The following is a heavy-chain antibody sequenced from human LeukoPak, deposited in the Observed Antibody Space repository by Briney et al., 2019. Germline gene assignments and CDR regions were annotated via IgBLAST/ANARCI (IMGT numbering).Heavy chain of an antibody. CDR2: IYYSGST. J-gene: IGHJ3*02. D-gene: IGHD2-2*02. CDR3: ARDRDCSSTSCYTESDAFDI. CDR1: GGSISSYY. Sequence: SETLSLTCTVSGGSISSYYWSWIRQPPGKGLEWIGYIYYSGSTYYNPSLKSRVTISVDTSKNQFSLKLSSVTAADTAVYYCARDRDCSSTSCYTESDAFDIWGQGTMVTVSS. V-gene: IGHV4-59*12.